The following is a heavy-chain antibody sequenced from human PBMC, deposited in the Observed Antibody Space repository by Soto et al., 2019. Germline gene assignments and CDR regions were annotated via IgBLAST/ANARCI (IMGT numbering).Heavy chain of an antibody. J-gene: IGHJ6*02. CDR3: ARSQVGRTLDV. CDR2: INPSGGST. D-gene: IGHD1-26*01. CDR1: RYTFTNFY. Sequence: AAVKVSCKASRYTFTNFYIHWLRQAPGQGLEWMGIINPSGGSTTYPQKFQGRVTMTRDTSTSTVHMELITLRSEDTAVYYCARSQVGRTLDVWGPGTTVTVSS. V-gene: IGHV1-46*01.